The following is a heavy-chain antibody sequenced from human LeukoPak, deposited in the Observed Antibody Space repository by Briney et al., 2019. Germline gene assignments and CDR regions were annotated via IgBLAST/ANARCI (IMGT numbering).Heavy chain of an antibody. J-gene: IGHJ4*02. D-gene: IGHD6-6*01. CDR3: AKHRAYSSSSPFDY. CDR1: GGSISSYY. V-gene: IGHV4-59*03. Sequence: PSETLSLTCTVSGGSISSYYWSWIRQPPGKGLEWIGEIYHSGSTNYNPSLKSRVTISVDTSKNQFSLKLSSVTAADTAVYYCAKHRAYSSSSPFDYWGQGTLVTVSS. CDR2: IYHSGST.